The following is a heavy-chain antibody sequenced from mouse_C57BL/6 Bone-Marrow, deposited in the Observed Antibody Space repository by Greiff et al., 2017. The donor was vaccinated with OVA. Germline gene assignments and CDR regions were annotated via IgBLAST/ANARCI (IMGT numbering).Heavy chain of an antibody. V-gene: IGHV1-26*01. CDR3: ARRITTVVARGDYAMDY. D-gene: IGHD1-1*01. J-gene: IGHJ4*01. Sequence: EVQLQQSGPELVKPGASVKISCKASGYTFTDYYMNWVKQSHGKSLEWIGDINPNNGGTSYNQKFKGKATLTVDKSSSTAYMELRSLTSEDSAVYYCARRITTVVARGDYAMDYWGQGTSVTVSS. CDR2: INPNNGGT. CDR1: GYTFTDYY.